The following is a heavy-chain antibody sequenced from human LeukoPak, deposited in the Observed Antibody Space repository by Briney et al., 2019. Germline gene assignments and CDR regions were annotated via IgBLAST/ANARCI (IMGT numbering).Heavy chain of an antibody. CDR2: IYHSGST. CDR1: GGSISSGIDY. CDR3: APYDSSGQTDAFDI. D-gene: IGHD3-22*01. V-gene: IGHV4-30-2*01. J-gene: IGHJ3*02. Sequence: SQTLSLTCTVSGGSISSGIDYWSWIRQPPGKGLEWIGYIYHSGSTHYNPSLKSRVTISVDTSKNQFSLKLSSVTAADTAVYYCAPYDSSGQTDAFDIWGQGTMVTVSS.